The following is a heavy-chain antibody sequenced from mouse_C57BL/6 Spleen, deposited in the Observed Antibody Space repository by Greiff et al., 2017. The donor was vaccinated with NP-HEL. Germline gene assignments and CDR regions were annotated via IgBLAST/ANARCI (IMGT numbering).Heavy chain of an antibody. CDR3: ARPQTAQAAWFAY. J-gene: IGHJ3*01. Sequence: VQLQQSGPELVKPGASVKIPCKASGYTFTDYNMDWVKQSHGTSLEWIGDINPNNGGTIYNQKFKGKATLTVDKSSSTAYMELRSLTSEDTAVYYCARPQTAQAAWFAYWGQGTLVTVSA. D-gene: IGHD3-2*02. CDR2: INPNNGGT. CDR1: GYTFTDYN. V-gene: IGHV1-18*01.